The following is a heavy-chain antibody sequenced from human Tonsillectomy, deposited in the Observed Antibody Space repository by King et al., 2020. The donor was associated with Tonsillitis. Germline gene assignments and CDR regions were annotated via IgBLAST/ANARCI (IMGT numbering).Heavy chain of an antibody. CDR2: IYYSGST. CDR1: GGSISSYY. J-gene: IGHJ1*01. CDR3: ARGDYYYDSSGYYLYFQH. Sequence: VQLQESGPGLVKPSETLSLTCTVSGGSISSYYWGWIRQPPGKGLEWIGYIYYSGSTNYNRSLKSRVTISVDTSKNQFSLKLSSVTAADTAVYYCARGDYYYDSSGYYLYFQHCGQGTLGTVSS. V-gene: IGHV4-59*01. D-gene: IGHD3-22*01.